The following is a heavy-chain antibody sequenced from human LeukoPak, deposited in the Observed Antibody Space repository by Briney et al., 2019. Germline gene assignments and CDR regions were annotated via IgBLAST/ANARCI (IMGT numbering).Heavy chain of an antibody. Sequence: ASVKVSCKASGYTFTGYYMHWVRQAPGQGLEWMGWINPNSGGTNYAQKFQGRVTMTRDTSISTAYMELSRLRSDDTAVYYCARAHYYGSGSYYYYYYYGMDVWGQGTTVTVSS. CDR3: ARAHYYGSGSYYYYYYYGMDV. CDR2: INPNSGGT. D-gene: IGHD3-10*01. J-gene: IGHJ6*02. CDR1: GYTFTGYY. V-gene: IGHV1-2*02.